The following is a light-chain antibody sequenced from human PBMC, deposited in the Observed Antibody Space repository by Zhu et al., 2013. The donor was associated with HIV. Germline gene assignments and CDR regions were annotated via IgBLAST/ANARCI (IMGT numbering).Light chain of an antibody. J-gene: IGLJ1*01. CDR3: SSYTGSSTLN. V-gene: IGLV2-14*01. CDR2: EVS. Sequence: QSALTQPASVSGSPGQSITISCTGTNNDVGGYNYVSWYQQHPGKVPKLIIFEVSHRPPEVSDRFSGSKSGNTASLTISRLQAEDEADYYCSSYTGSSTLNFGTGTKVTVL. CDR1: NNDVGGYNY.